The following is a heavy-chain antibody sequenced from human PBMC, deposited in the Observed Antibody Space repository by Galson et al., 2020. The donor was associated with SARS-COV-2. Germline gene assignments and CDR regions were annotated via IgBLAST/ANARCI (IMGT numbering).Heavy chain of an antibody. V-gene: IGHV3-23*01. CDR1: GFTFSSYA. J-gene: IGHJ4*02. D-gene: IGHD3-10*01. CDR3: GSGSYWQKIDY. Sequence: GGSLRLSCAASGFTFSSYAMSWVRQAPGKGLEWVSVIIGSGDNTYYADSVKGRFTISRDNSKNTLYLQMNSLRAEDTAVYYCGSGSYWQKIDYWGQGTLVTVSS. CDR2: IIGSGDNT.